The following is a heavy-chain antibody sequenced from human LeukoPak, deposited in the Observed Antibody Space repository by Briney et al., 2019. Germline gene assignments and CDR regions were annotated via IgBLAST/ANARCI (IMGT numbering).Heavy chain of an antibody. V-gene: IGHV1-69*13. D-gene: IGHD3-3*01. CDR3: ARMVNFYDFWSGYYSGSFDP. Sequence: SVKVSCKASGGTFSSYAISWVRQAPGRGLEWMGGIIPIFGTANYAQKFQGRVTITADESTSTAYMELSSLRSEDTAVYYCARMVNFYDFWSGYYSGSFDPWGQGTLVTVSS. CDR2: IIPIFGTA. J-gene: IGHJ5*02. CDR1: GGTFSSYA.